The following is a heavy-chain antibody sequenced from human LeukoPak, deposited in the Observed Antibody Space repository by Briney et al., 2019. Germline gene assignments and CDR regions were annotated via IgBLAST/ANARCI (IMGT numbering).Heavy chain of an antibody. J-gene: IGHJ6*03. D-gene: IGHD2-15*01. V-gene: IGHV4-34*01. CDR1: GGSFSGYY. Sequence: SETLSLTCAVYGGSFSGYYWSWTRQPPGKGLEWIGEINHSGSTNYNPSLKSRVTISVDTSKNQFSLKLSSVTAADTAVYYCARGRYCSGGSCYRYYYYYMDVWGKGTTVTVSS. CDR2: INHSGST. CDR3: ARGRYCSGGSCYRYYYYYMDV.